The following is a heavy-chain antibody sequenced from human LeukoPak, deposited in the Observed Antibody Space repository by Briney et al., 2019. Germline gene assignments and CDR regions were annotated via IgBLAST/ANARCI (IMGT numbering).Heavy chain of an antibody. V-gene: IGHV3-7*01. CDR1: GFTFSSYW. J-gene: IGHJ6*03. Sequence: PGGSLRLSCAAPGFTFSSYWMSWVRQAPGKGLEWVANIKQDGSEKYYVDSVKGRFTISRDNAKNSLYLQMNSLRAEYTAVYYCAMGFYYMDVWGKGTTVTVSS. CDR3: AMGFYYMDV. CDR2: IKQDGSEK.